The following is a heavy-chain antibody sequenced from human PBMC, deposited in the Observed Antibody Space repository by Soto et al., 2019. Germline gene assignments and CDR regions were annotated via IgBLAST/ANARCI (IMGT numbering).Heavy chain of an antibody. CDR1: GYTFTSYY. CDR3: ARDLSMAGYCSGGSCGGVFDF. V-gene: IGHV1-46*03. CDR2: INPSGGST. Sequence: ASVKVSCKASGYTFTSYYMHWVRQAPGQGLEWMGIINPSGGSTSYAQKFQDRVTMTRDTSTSTVYMELSSLRSEDTAVYYCARDLSMAGYCSGGSCGGVFDFWGQGTLVTVSS. D-gene: IGHD2-15*01. J-gene: IGHJ4*02.